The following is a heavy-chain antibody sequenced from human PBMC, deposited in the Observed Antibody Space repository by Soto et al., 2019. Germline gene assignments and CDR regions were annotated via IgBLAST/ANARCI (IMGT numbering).Heavy chain of an antibody. CDR2: ISSDAAST. CDR3: ARDRGYCSGGSCYWCFDL. CDR1: GFNFNNNG. Sequence: PGGSLRLSCAAPGFNFNNNGMSWVRQSPGKGLEWVSTISSDAASTYYADSVKGRFTISRDNSKNTMYVQMDSLRAEDTAIYYCARDRGYCSGGSCYWCFDLWGRGTLVTVSS. D-gene: IGHD2-15*01. J-gene: IGHJ2*01. V-gene: IGHV3-23*01.